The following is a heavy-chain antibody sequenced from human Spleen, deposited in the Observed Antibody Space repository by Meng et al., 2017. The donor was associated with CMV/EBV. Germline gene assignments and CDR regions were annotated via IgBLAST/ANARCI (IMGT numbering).Heavy chain of an antibody. CDR2: IYHSGST. J-gene: IGHJ4*02. CDR1: GDSISSGSYF. V-gene: IGHV4-39*07. Sequence: SETLSLTCTVSGDSISSGSYFWGWIRQPPGKGLEWIASIYHSGSTYYNPSLKSRVTISVDTSKNQFSLNLNSVTAADTAVYYCARGHGSGWYAKPDYWGQGMLVTVSS. D-gene: IGHD6-19*01. CDR3: ARGHGSGWYAKPDY.